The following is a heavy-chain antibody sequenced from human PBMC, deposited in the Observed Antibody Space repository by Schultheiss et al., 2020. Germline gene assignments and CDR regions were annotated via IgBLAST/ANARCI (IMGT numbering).Heavy chain of an antibody. D-gene: IGHD2-15*01. CDR2: IYTSGST. V-gene: IGHV4-4*07. Sequence: SETLSLTCTVSGGSISSYYWSWIRQPAGKGLEWIGRIYTSGSTNYNPSLKSRVTISVDTSKNQFSLKLTSVTAADTAVYYCARDTLGYCSGGSCPSSTYYFDYWGQGTLVTVSS. CDR1: GGSISSYY. CDR3: ARDTLGYCSGGSCPSSTYYFDY. J-gene: IGHJ4*02.